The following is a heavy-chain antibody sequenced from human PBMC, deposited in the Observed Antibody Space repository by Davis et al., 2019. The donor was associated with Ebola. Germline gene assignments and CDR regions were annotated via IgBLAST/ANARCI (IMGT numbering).Heavy chain of an antibody. CDR1: GGSFSGYY. CDR3: ARLPSEQWLGFDY. CDR2: INHSGST. J-gene: IGHJ4*02. V-gene: IGHV4-34*01. Sequence: SETLSLTCAVYGGSFSGYYWSWIRQPPGKGLEWIGEINHSGSTNYNPSLKSRVTISVDTSKNKFSLKLTSVTAADTAVYYCARLPSEQWLGFDYWGQGTLVTVSS. D-gene: IGHD6-19*01.